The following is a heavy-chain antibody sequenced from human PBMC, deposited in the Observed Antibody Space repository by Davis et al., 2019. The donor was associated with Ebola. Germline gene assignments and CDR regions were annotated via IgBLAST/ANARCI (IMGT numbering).Heavy chain of an antibody. J-gene: IGHJ6*03. D-gene: IGHD2-2*01. V-gene: IGHV4-34*01. CDR1: GGSFRGYY. CDR3: ARSIVVVPTATPYYFYYYMDV. CDR2: INHSGST. Sequence: PSETLSLTCAVNGGSFRGYYWSWIRQPPGKGLEWIGEINHSGSTNYNPSLKSRVTISLETSKNQFSLKLSSVTAADTAVYYCARSIVVVPTATPYYFYYYMDVWGRGTTVTVSS.